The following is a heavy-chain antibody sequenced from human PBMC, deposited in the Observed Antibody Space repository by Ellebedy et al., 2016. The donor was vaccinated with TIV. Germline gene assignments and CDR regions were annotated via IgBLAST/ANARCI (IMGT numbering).Heavy chain of an antibody. CDR2: IYYSGST. CDR1: GGSISSSSYY. Sequence: MPSETLSLTCTVSGGSISSSSYYWGWIRQPPGKGLEWIGSIYYSGSTNYNPSLKSRVAISVDTSKNQFSLKLSSVTAADTAVYYCARAREMEVVYFDYWGQGTLVTVSS. D-gene: IGHD5-24*01. CDR3: ARAREMEVVYFDY. J-gene: IGHJ4*02. V-gene: IGHV4-39*07.